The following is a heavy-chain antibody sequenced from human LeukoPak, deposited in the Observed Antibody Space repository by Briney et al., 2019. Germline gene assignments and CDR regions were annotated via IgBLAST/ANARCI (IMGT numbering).Heavy chain of an antibody. D-gene: IGHD3-10*01. Sequence: SETLSLTCAVYGGSFSGYYWSWIRQPPGKGLEWIGEINHSGSTNYNPSLKSRVTISVDTSKNQFSLKLSSVTAADTAVYYCARDRRYYYGSGSYYNNPNWFDPWGQGTLVTVSS. CDR3: ARDRRYYYGSGSYYNNPNWFDP. CDR2: INHSGST. J-gene: IGHJ5*01. V-gene: IGHV4-34*01. CDR1: GGSFSGYY.